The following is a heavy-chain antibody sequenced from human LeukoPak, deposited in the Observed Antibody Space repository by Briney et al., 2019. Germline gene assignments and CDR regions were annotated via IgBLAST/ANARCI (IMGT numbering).Heavy chain of an antibody. CDR1: GGSISSGGYS. CDR3: ARGGTVTWTFDY. D-gene: IGHD4-4*01. V-gene: IGHV4-31*03. Sequence: SQTLSLTCTVSGGSISSGGYSWSWIRQHPGKGLEWIGYIYYSGSTYYNPSLKSRVTISVDTSKNQFSLKLSSVTAADTAVYYCARGGTVTWTFDYWGQGTLVTVSS. J-gene: IGHJ4*02. CDR2: IYYSGST.